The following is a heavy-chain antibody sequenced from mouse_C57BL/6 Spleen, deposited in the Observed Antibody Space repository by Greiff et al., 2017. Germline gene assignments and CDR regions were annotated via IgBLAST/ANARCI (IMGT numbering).Heavy chain of an antibody. CDR1: GFTFSSYG. V-gene: IGHV5-6*01. CDR2: ISSGGSYT. Sequence: EVKLMESGGDLVKPGGSLKLSCAASGFTFSSYGMSWVRQTPDKRLEWVATISSGGSYTYYPDSVKGRFTISRDNAKNTLYLQMSSLKSEDTAMYYGARQGYGSSYDYFDYWGQGTTLTVSS. J-gene: IGHJ2*01. D-gene: IGHD1-1*01. CDR3: ARQGYGSSYDYFDY.